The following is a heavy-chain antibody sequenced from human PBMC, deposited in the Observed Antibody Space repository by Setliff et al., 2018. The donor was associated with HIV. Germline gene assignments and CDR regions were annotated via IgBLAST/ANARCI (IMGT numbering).Heavy chain of an antibody. V-gene: IGHV4-34*01. D-gene: IGHD6-13*01. CDR2: INHSGST. CDR1: GGSFSGYY. J-gene: IGHJ4*02. Sequence: PSVTLSLTCAVYGGSFSGYYWSWIRQPPGKGLEWIGEINHSGSTNYNMSLWSRVTISLDASRNQFSLELISVTAADTAVYYCARSALSSSWSKFHSWGQGTPVTVSS. CDR3: ARSALSSSWSKFHS.